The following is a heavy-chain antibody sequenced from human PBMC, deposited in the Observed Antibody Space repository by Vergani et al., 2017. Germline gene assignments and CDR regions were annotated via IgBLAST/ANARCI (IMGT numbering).Heavy chain of an antibody. D-gene: IGHD3-16*01. Sequence: EVQLVESGGGLVQPGGSLRLSCAASGFTFSSYWMSWVRQAPGKGLEWVANIKQDGSEKYYVDSVKGRFTISRDNAKNSLYLQMNSLRAEDTAVYYCAGLDWVLAWGFDDYWGQGTLVTVSS. J-gene: IGHJ4*02. CDR1: GFTFSSYW. V-gene: IGHV3-7*01. CDR2: IKQDGSEK. CDR3: AGLDWVLAWGFDDY.